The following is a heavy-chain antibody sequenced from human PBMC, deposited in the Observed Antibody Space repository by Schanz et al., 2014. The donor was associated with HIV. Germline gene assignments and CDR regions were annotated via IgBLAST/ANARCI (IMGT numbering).Heavy chain of an antibody. D-gene: IGHD3-22*01. J-gene: IGHJ4*02. CDR3: ARGDYLLPYYYDSSGNEY. V-gene: IGHV1-69*06. CDR1: GGTFSIYA. CDR2: IIHIFGTT. Sequence: QVQLVQSGAEVKKPGSSVKVSCKASGGTFSIYAISWVRQAPGQGLEWMGGIIHIFGTTNYAPKFQGRVTMTTDTSTSTAYRELRSLRSDDTAVYYCARGDYLLPYYYDSSGNEYWGQGTLVTVSS.